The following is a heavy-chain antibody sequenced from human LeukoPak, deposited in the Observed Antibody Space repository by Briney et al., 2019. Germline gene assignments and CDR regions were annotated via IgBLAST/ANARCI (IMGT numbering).Heavy chain of an antibody. CDR2: INKDGSEK. CDR3: ARSGTSSSWYGLFYYYYYYMDV. V-gene: IGHV3-7*01. D-gene: IGHD6-13*01. J-gene: IGHJ6*03. CDR1: GFTFSSYW. Sequence: PGGSLRLSCAASGFTFSSYWMTWVRQAPGKGLEWVANINKDGSEKNYVDSVKGRFTTSRDNAKNSAYLLLNSLTPEDTAVYYCARSGTSSSWYGLFYYYYYYMDVWGKGTTVTVSS.